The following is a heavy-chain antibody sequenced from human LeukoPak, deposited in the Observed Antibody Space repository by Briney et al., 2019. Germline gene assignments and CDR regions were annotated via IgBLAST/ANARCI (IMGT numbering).Heavy chain of an antibody. Sequence: GGSLRLSCTASGFIFGDYAMSWFRQAPGKGLEWVGFIRSKAYGGTTEYAASVKGRSTISRDNSKNTLYLQMNSLRAEDTAVYYCAKYLRPLIVVVISFDYWGQGTLVTVSS. CDR2: IRSKAYGGTT. J-gene: IGHJ4*02. D-gene: IGHD3-22*01. V-gene: IGHV3-49*03. CDR3: AKYLRPLIVVVISFDY. CDR1: GFIFGDYA.